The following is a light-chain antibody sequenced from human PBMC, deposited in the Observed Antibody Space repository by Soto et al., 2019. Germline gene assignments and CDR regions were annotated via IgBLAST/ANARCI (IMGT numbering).Light chain of an antibody. CDR3: QVYGNSPMYT. Sequence: EIVLTQSPGTLSLSPGERATLSCRASQSVSNNALAWYQQKPGQAPRLLIYGASNRATGIPDVFSGSGSGTDFTLTISSLEAEDFAVYYCQVYGNSPMYTFGQGTRLEIK. CDR1: QSVSNNA. V-gene: IGKV3-20*01. J-gene: IGKJ2*01. CDR2: GAS.